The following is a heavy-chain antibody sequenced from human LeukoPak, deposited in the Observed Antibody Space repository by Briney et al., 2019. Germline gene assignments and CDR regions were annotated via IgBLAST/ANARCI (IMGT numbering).Heavy chain of an antibody. CDR2: INSDGSST. Sequence: GGSLRLSCAASRFTFSTYWMHSVRQAPGRGLVWVSRINSDGSSTSYADSVKGRFTISRDNAKNTLYLQMNSLRAEDTAVYYCARGERYGSSNYWGQGTLVTVSS. V-gene: IGHV3-74*01. J-gene: IGHJ4*02. D-gene: IGHD1-26*01. CDR3: ARGERYGSSNY. CDR1: RFTFSTYW.